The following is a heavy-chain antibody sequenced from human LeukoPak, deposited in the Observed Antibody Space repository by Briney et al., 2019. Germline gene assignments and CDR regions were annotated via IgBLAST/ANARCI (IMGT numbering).Heavy chain of an antibody. V-gene: IGHV3-21*01. CDR2: ISSSSSYI. J-gene: IGHJ6*02. CDR1: GFTFSSYS. Sequence: GGSLRLSCAASGFTFSSYSMNGVRQAPGKGLEWVSSISSSSSYIYYADSVKGRFTISRDNAKNSLYLQMNSLRAEDTAVYYCARGSVAGAYYYHGMDVWGQGTTVTVSS. CDR3: ARGSVAGAYYYHGMDV. D-gene: IGHD4-23*01.